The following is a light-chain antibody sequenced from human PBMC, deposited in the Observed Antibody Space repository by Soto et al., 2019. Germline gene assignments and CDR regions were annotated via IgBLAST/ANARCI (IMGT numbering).Light chain of an antibody. CDR1: SSDVGGYNY. CDR2: DVS. CDR3: SSYTSSNSWV. J-gene: IGLJ3*02. V-gene: IGLV2-14*01. Sequence: QPASVSGSPGQSITISCTGTSSDVGGYNYVSWYQQHPGKAPKLMIYDVSNRPSGVSNRFSGSKSGNTASLTISGLQAEDEADYYCSSYTSSNSWVFGGGTKLTVL.